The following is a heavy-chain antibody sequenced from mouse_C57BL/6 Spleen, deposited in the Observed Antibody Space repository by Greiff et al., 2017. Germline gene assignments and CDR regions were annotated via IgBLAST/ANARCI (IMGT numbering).Heavy chain of an antibody. CDR2: IWSGGST. D-gene: IGHD2-5*01. CDR3: ARPYSIYWYFDV. J-gene: IGHJ1*03. V-gene: IGHV2-2*01. CDR1: GFSLTSYG. Sequence: QVQLQQSGPGLVQPSQSLSITCTVSGFSLTSYGVHWVRQSPGKGLEWLGVIWSGGSTDYNAAFISRLSISKDNSKSQVFFKMNSLQADDTAIYYCARPYSIYWYFDVWGTGTTVTVSS.